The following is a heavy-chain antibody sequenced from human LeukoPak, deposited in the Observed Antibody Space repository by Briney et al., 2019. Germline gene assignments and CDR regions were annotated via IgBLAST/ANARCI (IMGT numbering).Heavy chain of an antibody. V-gene: IGHV3-11*04. CDR1: GFTFSDYY. J-gene: IGHJ4*02. CDR2: ISRSGDTT. Sequence: GGSLRLSCAASGFTFSDYYMSWIRQAPGKGLEWVSYISRSGDTTYYADSVKGRFTISRDSAKNSLYLQMSSLRVEDTAIYYCARLLTTVSTLGYWGQGALVTVSS. CDR3: ARLLTTVSTLGY. D-gene: IGHD5/OR15-5a*01.